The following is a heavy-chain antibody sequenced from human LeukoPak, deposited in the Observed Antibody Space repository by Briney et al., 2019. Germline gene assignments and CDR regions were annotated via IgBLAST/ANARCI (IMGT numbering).Heavy chain of an antibody. CDR3: ARAPGEATLDPGYSLDY. CDR2: INPSGGST. Sequence: GASVKVSCKASGYTFTSYYMHWVRQAPGQGLEWMGIINPSGGSTSYAQKFQGRVTMTRDMSTSTAYMELSSLRSEDMAVYYCARAPGEATLDPGYSLDYWGQGTLVTVSS. CDR1: GYTFTSYY. V-gene: IGHV1-46*01. J-gene: IGHJ4*02. D-gene: IGHD6-13*01.